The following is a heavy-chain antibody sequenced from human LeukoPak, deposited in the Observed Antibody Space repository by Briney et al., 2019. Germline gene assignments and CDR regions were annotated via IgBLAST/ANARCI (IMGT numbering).Heavy chain of an antibody. V-gene: IGHV1-18*01. D-gene: IGHD5-18*01. CDR1: GFTFSSYG. CDR2: IGAYNGNT. J-gene: IGHJ6*03. CDR3: ARTGGYSYGFYYYYYMDV. Sequence: ASVKVSCKASGFTFSSYGISWGRQAPGPGLEWMGWIGAYNGNTNYAQKLQGRVTMTTDTSTSTAYIELRSLRSDDTAVYYCARTGGYSYGFYYYYYMDVGGKGTTVTVSS.